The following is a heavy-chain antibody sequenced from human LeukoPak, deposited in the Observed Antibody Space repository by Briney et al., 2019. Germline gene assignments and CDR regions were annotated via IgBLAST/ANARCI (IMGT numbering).Heavy chain of an antibody. CDR3: TRDGVGITMVRGANNWFDP. Sequence: GGSLRLSCTAAGFTFGEYAMSWFRQAPGKGLGWVGFIRSKAYGGTTEYAASVKGRFTISRDDSKSIAYLQMNSLKTEDTAVYYCTRDGVGITMVRGANNWFDPWGQGTLVTVSS. J-gene: IGHJ5*02. CDR2: IRSKAYGGTT. CDR1: GFTFGEYA. D-gene: IGHD3-10*01. V-gene: IGHV3-49*03.